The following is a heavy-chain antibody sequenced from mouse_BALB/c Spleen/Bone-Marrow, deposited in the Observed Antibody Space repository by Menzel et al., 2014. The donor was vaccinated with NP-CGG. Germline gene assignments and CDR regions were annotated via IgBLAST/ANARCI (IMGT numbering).Heavy chain of an antibody. CDR2: INPDSSTI. Sequence: EVHLVESGGGLVQPGGSLKLSCAASGFDFSRYWMSWVRQAPGEGLEWIGEINPDSSTINYTPSLKDKFIISRDNAKNTLYLQMSKVRSEDTALYYCARLNYHGNLFVWGAGTTVTVSS. CDR3: ARLNYHGNLFV. CDR1: GFDFSRYW. J-gene: IGHJ1*01. D-gene: IGHD1-1*01. V-gene: IGHV4-1*02.